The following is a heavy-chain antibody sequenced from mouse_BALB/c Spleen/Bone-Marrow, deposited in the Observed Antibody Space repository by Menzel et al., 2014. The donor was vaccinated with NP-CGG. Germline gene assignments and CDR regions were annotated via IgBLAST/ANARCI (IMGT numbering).Heavy chain of an antibody. Sequence: QVQLQQSGPGLAQPPQSLSITCTVSGFSLTSYGVHWVRQSPGKGLEWLGVIWRGGSTDYNAAFMSRLSITKDNSKSQVFFKMNSLQADDTAIYYCANYDYDQAWFAYWGQGTLVTVSA. D-gene: IGHD2-4*01. V-gene: IGHV2-5*01. CDR2: IWRGGST. J-gene: IGHJ3*01. CDR3: ANYDYDQAWFAY. CDR1: GFSLTSYG.